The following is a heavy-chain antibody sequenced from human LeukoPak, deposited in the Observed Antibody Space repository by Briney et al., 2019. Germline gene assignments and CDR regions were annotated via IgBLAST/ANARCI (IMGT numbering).Heavy chain of an antibody. CDR1: GFTFSSYW. Sequence: PGGSLRLSCAASGFTFSSYWMSWVRQAPGKGLEWVANIKQDGSEKYYVDSVKGRFTISRDNAKNSLYLQMNSLRAEDTAVYYCAKRVAYSSSWPYFDYWGQGTLVTVSS. V-gene: IGHV3-7*03. CDR2: IKQDGSEK. CDR3: AKRVAYSSSWPYFDY. D-gene: IGHD6-13*01. J-gene: IGHJ4*02.